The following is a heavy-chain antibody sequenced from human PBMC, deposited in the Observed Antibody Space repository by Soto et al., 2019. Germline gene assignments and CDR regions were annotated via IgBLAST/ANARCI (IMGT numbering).Heavy chain of an antibody. Sequence: AASVKVSCKASGGTFGSYAISWVRRAPGQGLEWMGGIIPIPGTANYAQKFQGRVTIAADESTSTAYMELSSLRSEDTAVYYCARSQGSSTSLEIYYYYYYGMDVWGQGTTVTVS. CDR3: ARSQGSSTSLEIYYYYYYGMDV. D-gene: IGHD2-2*01. CDR2: IIPIPGTA. V-gene: IGHV1-69*13. J-gene: IGHJ6*02. CDR1: GGTFGSYA.